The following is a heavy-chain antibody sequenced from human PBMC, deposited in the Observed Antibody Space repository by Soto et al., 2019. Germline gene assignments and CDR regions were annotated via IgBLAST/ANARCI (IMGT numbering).Heavy chain of an antibody. Sequence: ASAKVSCKASGYTFTNYGINWLRQAPGQGLEWMGWISPYNGNTNNAQKFQGRVTMTTDTSTNTAYMEVTSLRSDDTAVYYCARSVGPDYPYSSSLTWSDPWGQGTLVTVSS. CDR2: ISPYNGNT. D-gene: IGHD6-13*01. J-gene: IGHJ5*02. CDR3: ARSVGPDYPYSSSLTWSDP. CDR1: GYTFTNYG. V-gene: IGHV1-18*01.